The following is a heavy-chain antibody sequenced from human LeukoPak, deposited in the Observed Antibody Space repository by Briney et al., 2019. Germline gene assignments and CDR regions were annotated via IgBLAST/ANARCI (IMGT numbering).Heavy chain of an antibody. V-gene: IGHV3-7*03. J-gene: IGHJ4*02. CDR1: GFTFSNYW. CDR3: ARDLGLQAETFFDY. CDR2: IKKDGSQK. D-gene: IGHD3/OR15-3a*01. Sequence: PGGSLRLSCAASGFTFSNYWMNWVRQAPGKGLDWVANIKKDGSQKYYMDSVKGRFTVSRDNAKNSLSLLMNNLRAADTAVYFCARDLGLQAETFFDYWGPGTLVPVSS.